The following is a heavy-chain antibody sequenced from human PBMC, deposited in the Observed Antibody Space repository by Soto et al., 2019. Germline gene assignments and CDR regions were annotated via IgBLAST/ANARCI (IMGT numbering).Heavy chain of an antibody. CDR1: AFTFNNYA. J-gene: IGHJ4*02. Sequence: HPGGSLRLSCAASAFTFNNYAMSWVRQAPGKGLEWVSGIGGSGRTTYYADSVKGRFTISRDNSNNTLFLQMNSLRAEDTAVYYCAKSRYSDSSGDFYDYWCQGALVAVSS. CDR3: AKSRYSDSSGDFYDY. V-gene: IGHV3-23*01. D-gene: IGHD3-22*01. CDR2: IGGSGRTT.